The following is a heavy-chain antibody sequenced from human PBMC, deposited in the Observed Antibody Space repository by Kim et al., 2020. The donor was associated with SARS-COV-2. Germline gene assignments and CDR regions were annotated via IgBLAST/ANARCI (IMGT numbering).Heavy chain of an antibody. CDR1: GLAFSSYW. Sequence: GGSLRLSCAASGLAFSSYWMFWVRQPPGKGLLWVSHIKGDGSATVYADSVKGRFTVSRDNAKNTLYLQLSTLRDEDTAVYYCATGNNWSFDYWGPGNMVT. CDR2: IKGDGSAT. CDR3: ATGNNWSFDY. D-gene: IGHD1-1*01. J-gene: IGHJ4*02. V-gene: IGHV3-74*01.